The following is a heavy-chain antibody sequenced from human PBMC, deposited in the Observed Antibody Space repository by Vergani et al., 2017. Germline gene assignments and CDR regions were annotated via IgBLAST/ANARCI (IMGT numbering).Heavy chain of an antibody. V-gene: IGHV3-21*01. Sequence: VQLVESGGGVVQPGRSLRLSCAASGFTFSSYGMNWVRQAPGKGLEWVSSISSSSSYIYYADSVKGRFTISRDNAKNSLYLQMNSLRAEDTAVYYCARDSGELAFDYWGQGTLVTVSS. CDR3: ARDSGELAFDY. D-gene: IGHD3-10*01. CDR1: GFTFSSYG. J-gene: IGHJ4*02. CDR2: ISSSSSYI.